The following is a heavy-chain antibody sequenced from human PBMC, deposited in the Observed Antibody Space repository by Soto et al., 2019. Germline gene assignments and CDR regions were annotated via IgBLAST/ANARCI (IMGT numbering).Heavy chain of an antibody. Sequence: EVQLVESGGGLVKPGGSLRLSCAASGFTFSNAWMSWVRQAPGKGLEWVGRIKSKTDGGTTDYAAPVKGRFTISRDDSKNTLYLQMNSLKTEDTAVYYCTTDHFTRRIWFGELLDAFDIWGQGTMVTVSS. CDR2: IKSKTDGGTT. CDR3: TTDHFTRRIWFGELLDAFDI. J-gene: IGHJ3*02. V-gene: IGHV3-15*01. D-gene: IGHD3-10*01. CDR1: GFTFSNAW.